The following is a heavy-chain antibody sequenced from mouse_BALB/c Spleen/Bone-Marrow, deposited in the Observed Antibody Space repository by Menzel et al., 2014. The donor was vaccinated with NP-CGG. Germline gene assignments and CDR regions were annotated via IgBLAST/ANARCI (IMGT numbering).Heavy chain of an antibody. V-gene: IGHV5-15*02. CDR3: ARDQVYYYGSSYGYFDV. CDR1: GFTFSDYG. D-gene: IGHD1-1*01. J-gene: IGHJ1*01. CDR2: ISNLAYSI. Sequence: EVKLMESGGGLVQPAGSRKLSCAASGFTFSDYGMAWVRQAPGKGPEWVAFISNLAYSIYYADTVTGRFTISRENAKNTLYLEMSSLRSEDTAMYYCARDQVYYYGSSYGYFDVWGAGTTVTVSS.